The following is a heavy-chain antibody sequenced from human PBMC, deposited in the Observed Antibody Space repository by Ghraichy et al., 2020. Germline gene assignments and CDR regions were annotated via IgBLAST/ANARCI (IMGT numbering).Heavy chain of an antibody. CDR2: IWRDGSNE. J-gene: IGHJ4*02. Sequence: GGSLRLSCAASGFTLSDYNMHWVRQAPGKGLEWLAIIWRDGSNENYVDSVKGRFTISRDNAKNTLYLQVNSLRADDTAIYYCVRDGWNDRFDYWGQGTLVTVSS. CDR3: VRDGWNDRFDY. D-gene: IGHD1-1*01. CDR1: GFTLSDYN. V-gene: IGHV3-33*01.